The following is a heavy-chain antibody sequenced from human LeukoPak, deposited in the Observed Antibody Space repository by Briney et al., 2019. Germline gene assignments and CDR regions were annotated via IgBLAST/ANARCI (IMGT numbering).Heavy chain of an antibody. Sequence: SETLSLTCTVSGGSISSSSYYWGWIRQPPGKGLEWIGSIYYSGSTYYNPSLKSRVTISVDTSKNQFSLKLSSVTAADTAVYYCASDTYYYGSGFDYWGQGTLVTVSS. D-gene: IGHD3-10*01. CDR1: GGSISSSSYY. V-gene: IGHV4-39*01. CDR3: ASDTYYYGSGFDY. CDR2: IYYSGST. J-gene: IGHJ4*02.